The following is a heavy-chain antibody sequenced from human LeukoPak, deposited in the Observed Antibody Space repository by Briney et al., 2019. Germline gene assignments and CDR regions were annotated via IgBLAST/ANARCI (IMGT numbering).Heavy chain of an antibody. CDR1: GYTFTDYY. CDR3: ARDFYSGYFDY. Sequence: ASVKVSCKASGYTFTDYYIHWVRQAPGQGLEWMGWINPNSGDTNYAQRFQGRVTMTRDTSLTTAYMELRRLRSDDTAVYHCARDFYSGYFDYWGQGTLVTVSS. V-gene: IGHV1-2*02. J-gene: IGHJ4*02. CDR2: INPNSGDT. D-gene: IGHD1-26*01.